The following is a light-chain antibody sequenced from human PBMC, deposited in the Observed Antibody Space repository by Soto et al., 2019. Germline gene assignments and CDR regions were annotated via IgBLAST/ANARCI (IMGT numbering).Light chain of an antibody. CDR2: GAS. Sequence: EIVLTQSPGTLSLSPGERATLSCRTSQSVTNTYLAWYQQKPGQAPRLLIYGASSRATGIPDRFSGSGSGTDFTLTISRMEPEDFAVYYWQQYGSSPLFTFGPGTKVDIK. CDR3: QQYGSSPLFT. V-gene: IGKV3-20*01. J-gene: IGKJ3*01. CDR1: QSVTNTY.